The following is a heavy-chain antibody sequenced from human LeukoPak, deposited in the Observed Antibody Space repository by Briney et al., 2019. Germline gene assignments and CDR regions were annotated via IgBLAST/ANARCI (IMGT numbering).Heavy chain of an antibody. D-gene: IGHD2-2*01. CDR1: GGSSSGYY. V-gene: IGHV4-34*01. CDR3: AREEDIVVIPAAPGATYFDY. Sequence: SETLSLTCAVYGGSSSGYYWSWIRQPPGKGLEWIGEINHSGSTNYNPSLKSRVTISVDTSKNQFSLKLSSVTAADTAVYYCAREEDIVVIPAAPGATYFDYWGQGTLVTVSS. CDR2: INHSGST. J-gene: IGHJ4*02.